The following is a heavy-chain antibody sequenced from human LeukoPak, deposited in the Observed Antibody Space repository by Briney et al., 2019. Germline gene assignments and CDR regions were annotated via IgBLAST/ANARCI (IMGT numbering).Heavy chain of an antibody. V-gene: IGHV3-21*01. CDR1: GFTFDDYA. CDR3: ARVAVAGPTGWFDS. Sequence: GGSLRLSCAASGFTFDDYAMNWVRQAPGKGLEWVSSISSTSAYIYYAESVKGRFSISRDNVDNVVHLQMSSLRNEDTAFYYCARVAVAGPTGWFDSWGQGTLVTVSS. J-gene: IGHJ5*01. CDR2: ISSTSAYI. D-gene: IGHD6-19*01.